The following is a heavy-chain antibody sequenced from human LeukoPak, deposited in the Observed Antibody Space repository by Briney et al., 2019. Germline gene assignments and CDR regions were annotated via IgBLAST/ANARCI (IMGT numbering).Heavy chain of an antibody. V-gene: IGHV1-2*02. CDR3: ARVPPRVDGMDV. D-gene: IGHD2-15*01. Sequence: GASVKVSCKSSGYTFTGYYMHWVRQAPGQGLEWMGWINPNSGGTNYAQKFQGRVTMTRDTSISTAYMELSRLRSDDTAVYYCARVPPRVDGMDVWGQGTTVTVSS. J-gene: IGHJ6*02. CDR2: INPNSGGT. CDR1: GYTFTGYY.